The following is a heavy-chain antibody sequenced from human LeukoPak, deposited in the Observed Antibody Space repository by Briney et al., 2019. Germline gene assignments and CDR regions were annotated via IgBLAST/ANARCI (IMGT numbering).Heavy chain of an antibody. J-gene: IGHJ4*02. D-gene: IGHD3-9*01. CDR2: ILPGNSDT. CDR3: ARQYYDILTYPNYFDS. Sequence: GESLQISCKGSGYSFSNYWIGWVRQMPGKGLERVGIILPGNSDTRYSPSFHDQVTMSADKSMITAYLQWSSLKAADTAMYYCARQYYDILTYPNYFDSWGQGTLVTVSS. V-gene: IGHV5-51*01. CDR1: GYSFSNYW.